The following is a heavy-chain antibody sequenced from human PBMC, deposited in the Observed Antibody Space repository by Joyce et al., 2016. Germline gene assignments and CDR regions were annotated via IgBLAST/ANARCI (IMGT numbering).Heavy chain of an antibody. Sequence: QVQLVESGGGVVQPGMSLRLSCAASGFTSSIYGMHWVRQAPGKGLEWVAVISYDGSNKHYRGSVKGRFTISRDNSKNTLYLQMNDLRAEDTAVYYCAKFFMSATPSPNDAFDIWGQGTMVTVSS. CDR2: ISYDGSNK. D-gene: IGHD2-2*01. CDR1: GFTSSIYG. CDR3: AKFFMSATPSPNDAFDI. V-gene: IGHV3-30*18. J-gene: IGHJ3*02.